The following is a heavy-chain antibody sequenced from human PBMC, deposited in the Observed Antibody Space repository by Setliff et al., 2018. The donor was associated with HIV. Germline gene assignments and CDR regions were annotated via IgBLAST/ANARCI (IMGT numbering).Heavy chain of an antibody. V-gene: IGHV1-69*13. J-gene: IGHJ4*02. CDR1: GGTFRSHE. D-gene: IGHD3-22*01. Sequence: WASVKVSCKASGGTFRSHEISWVRQAPGQGLEWMGGIVPILNTGNYAPKFQGRVTITADESTTTAYMGLSSLRSEDTAVYYCARIPNHSSGFDYWGQGTPVTVSS. CDR2: IVPILNTG. CDR3: ARIPNHSSGFDY.